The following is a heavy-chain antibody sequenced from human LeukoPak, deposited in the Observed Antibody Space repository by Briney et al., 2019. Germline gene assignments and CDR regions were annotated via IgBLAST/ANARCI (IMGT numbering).Heavy chain of an antibody. Sequence: ASVKVSCKASGYTFTGYYMHWVRQAPGQGLEWMGWINPNSGGTNYAQKFQGRVTMTRDTSTSTVYMELSSLRSEDTAVYYCARGSSGYYFDYWGQGTLVTVSS. CDR2: INPNSGGT. V-gene: IGHV1-2*02. J-gene: IGHJ4*02. D-gene: IGHD6-19*01. CDR3: ARGSSGYYFDY. CDR1: GYTFTGYY.